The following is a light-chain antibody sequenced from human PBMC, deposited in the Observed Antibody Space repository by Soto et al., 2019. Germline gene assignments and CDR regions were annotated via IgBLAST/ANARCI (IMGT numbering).Light chain of an antibody. CDR1: QSIXSN. Sequence: LTQSPCRLSLSPGERATLSCRARQSIXSNLVWYKRKPGQAPRILXYGASSRATGIPDRFSGSGSGTDFTLTITRLEPEDFAMYFCQHYGGSTITFGQGTRLEIK. CDR3: QHYGGSTIT. CDR2: GAS. V-gene: IGKV3-20*01. J-gene: IGKJ5*01.